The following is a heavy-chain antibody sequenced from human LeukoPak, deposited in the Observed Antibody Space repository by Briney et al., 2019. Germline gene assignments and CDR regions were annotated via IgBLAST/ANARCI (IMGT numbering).Heavy chain of an antibody. V-gene: IGHV3-43D*03. J-gene: IGHJ4*02. D-gene: IGHD2-2*01. Sequence: PGGSLRLSCAASGFTFDDYAMHWVRQAPGKGLEWVSLISWDGGSTYYADSVKGRFTISRDNSKNSLYLQMNSLRAEDTALYYCAKDMNQLLPHGPFDYWGQGTLVTVSS. CDR1: GFTFDDYA. CDR2: ISWDGGST. CDR3: AKDMNQLLPHGPFDY.